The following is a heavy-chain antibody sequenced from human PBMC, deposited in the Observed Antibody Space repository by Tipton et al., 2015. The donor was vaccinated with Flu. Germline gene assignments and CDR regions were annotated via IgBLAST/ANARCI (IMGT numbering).Heavy chain of an antibody. D-gene: IGHD3-10*01. CDR1: GITFSTYW. V-gene: IGHV3-74*01. Sequence: SLRLSCAASGITFSTYWMHWVRQPPGKGLQWVSRISPDGSNIGYADFVQGRFIISRDNAKGTLHLQMNSLRVEDTASYYCFHGVEPWGQGSLVTVSS. CDR2: ISPDGSNI. J-gene: IGHJ5*02. CDR3: FHGVEP.